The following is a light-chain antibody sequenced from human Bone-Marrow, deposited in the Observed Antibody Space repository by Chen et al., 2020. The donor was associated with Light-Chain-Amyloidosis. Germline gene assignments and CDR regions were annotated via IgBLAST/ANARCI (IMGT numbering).Light chain of an antibody. CDR2: DAS. Sequence: EIVFTQSPATLSLSPGERATLSCRASQSVRSSLAWYQQKPGQAPRLLIYDASNRATVIPARFNSSRSGTDFTLTISSLEPEDFAVYYCQQRSSWPRTFGQGTKVEIK. J-gene: IGKJ1*01. CDR1: QSVRSS. V-gene: IGKV3-11*01. CDR3: QQRSSWPRT.